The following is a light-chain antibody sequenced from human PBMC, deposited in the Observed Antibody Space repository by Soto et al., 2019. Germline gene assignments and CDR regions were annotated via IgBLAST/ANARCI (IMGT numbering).Light chain of an antibody. Sequence: IKMTQSPSSLSASVGDRVTLTCQASHDIKNYLIWYQQKAGRAPKLLIYDASSLGAGVSSRFSGSGSGTHFTLTITSLQPEDIATYYCQQFDSVPCTFGQGTKLEI. J-gene: IGKJ2*02. V-gene: IGKV1-33*01. CDR2: DAS. CDR3: QQFDSVPCT. CDR1: HDIKNY.